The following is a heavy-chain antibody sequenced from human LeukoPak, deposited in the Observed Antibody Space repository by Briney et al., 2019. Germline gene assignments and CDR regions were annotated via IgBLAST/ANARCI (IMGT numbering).Heavy chain of an antibody. CDR1: GITFRSFG. Sequence: GGSLRLSCAAPGITFRSFGMHWLRQAPAKGLECVAFIWYDGSNKYYADSVKGRFTISRDNSKNTLYLQMNSLRAEDTAVYYCARDGTVTAGPFDPWGRGTLVTVSS. CDR3: ARDGTVTAGPFDP. J-gene: IGHJ5*02. CDR2: IWYDGSNK. V-gene: IGHV3-33*01. D-gene: IGHD4-11*01.